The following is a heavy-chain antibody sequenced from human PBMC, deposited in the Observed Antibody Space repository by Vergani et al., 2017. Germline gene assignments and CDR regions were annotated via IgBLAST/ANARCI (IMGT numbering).Heavy chain of an antibody. CDR3: ARDMFRGVIPRGFDY. J-gene: IGHJ4*02. CDR2: IKEDGSEK. V-gene: IGHV3-7*01. CDR1: GLTFSPYW. D-gene: IGHD3-10*01. Sequence: EVQLVESGGGLVQPGGSLRLSCAASGLTFSPYWMSWVRQAPGKGLEWVANIKEDGSEKYYVDSVKGRFTISRDNAKNSLYLQMNSLRAEDTAVFYCARDMFRGVIPRGFDYWGQGTLVTVSS.